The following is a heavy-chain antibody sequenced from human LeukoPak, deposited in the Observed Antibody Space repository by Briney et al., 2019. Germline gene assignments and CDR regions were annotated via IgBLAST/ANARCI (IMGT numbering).Heavy chain of an antibody. CDR2: IYYSGST. Sequence: PSETLSLTCTVSGGSISSGGYYWSWIRQHPGKGLEWIGYIYYSGSTYYNPSPKSRVTISVDTSKNQFSLKLSSVTAADTAVYYCARVSSSGYDEFDYWGQGTLVTVSS. CDR1: GGSISSGGYY. J-gene: IGHJ4*02. CDR3: ARVSSSGYDEFDY. V-gene: IGHV4-31*03. D-gene: IGHD3-22*01.